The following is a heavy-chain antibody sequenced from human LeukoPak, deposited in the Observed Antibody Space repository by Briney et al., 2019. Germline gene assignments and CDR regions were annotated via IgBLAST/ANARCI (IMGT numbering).Heavy chain of an antibody. D-gene: IGHD2-15*01. CDR1: GYTFTSYG. CDR3: ARGYCSGGSCYPSSLGMDV. J-gene: IGHJ6*04. Sequence: VASVKVSCKASGYTFTSYGISWVRQAPGQGLEWMGWISAYNGNTNYAQKLQGRVTMTTDTSTGTAYMELRSLRSDDTAVYYCARGYCSGGSCYPSSLGMDVWGKGTRSPSPQ. CDR2: ISAYNGNT. V-gene: IGHV1-18*04.